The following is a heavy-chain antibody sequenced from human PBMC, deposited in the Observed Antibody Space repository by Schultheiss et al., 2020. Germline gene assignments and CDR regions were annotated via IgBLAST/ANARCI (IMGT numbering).Heavy chain of an antibody. CDR3: ARSEYSSSWYPPFDY. V-gene: IGHV4-4*02. J-gene: IGHJ4*02. Sequence: SETLSLTCAVSGDSISSSSWWSWVRQPPGKGLEWIGEINHSGSTNYNPSLKSRVTISVDTSKNQFSLKLSSVTAAYTAVYYCARSEYSSSWYPPFDYWGQGNLVTVSS. CDR1: GDSISSSSW. D-gene: IGHD6-13*01. CDR2: INHSGST.